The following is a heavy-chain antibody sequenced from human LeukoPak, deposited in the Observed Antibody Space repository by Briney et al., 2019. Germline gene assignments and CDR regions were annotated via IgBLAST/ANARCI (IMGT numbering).Heavy chain of an antibody. V-gene: IGHV3-33*01. D-gene: IGHD2-2*01. J-gene: IGHJ4*02. CDR2: IWYDGSNK. CDR1: GFTFNDYG. Sequence: GGSLCLFCAPSGFTFNDYGLHWVRQAPGKGLEWVAVIWYDGSNKYYADSVKGRFTISRDNSKNTVYLQMNSLRAEDTALYYCARDYCSSTTCYDYWGQGTMFTVSP. CDR3: ARDYCSSTTCYDY.